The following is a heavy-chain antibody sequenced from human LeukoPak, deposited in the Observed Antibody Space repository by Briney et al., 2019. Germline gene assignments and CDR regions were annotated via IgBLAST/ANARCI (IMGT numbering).Heavy chain of an antibody. CDR1: GFTFSNYA. CDR2: ISSRDGST. Sequence: GGSLRLSCAASGFTFSNYAMSWVRQAPGKGLEWVSGISSRDGSTYYADSVKGRFTISRDNSKNTLYLQMNSLRAEDTAVYYCAKGQNYYDGSGYYSTDYWGQGTPVTVSS. D-gene: IGHD3-22*01. CDR3: AKGQNYYDGSGYYSTDY. J-gene: IGHJ4*02. V-gene: IGHV3-23*01.